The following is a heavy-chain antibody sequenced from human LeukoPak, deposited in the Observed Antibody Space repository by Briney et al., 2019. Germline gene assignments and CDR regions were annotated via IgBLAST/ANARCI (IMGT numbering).Heavy chain of an antibody. V-gene: IGHV1-2*04. J-gene: IGHJ3*02. CDR2: INPNSGGT. D-gene: IGHD3-10*01. CDR1: GYTFTGYC. Sequence: ASVNVSCKASGYTFTGYCMHWVRQAPGQGLEWMGWINPNSGGTNYAQKFQGWVTMTRDTSISTAYMELSRLRSDDTAVYYCARGSKRDYYGSGSYYQIWGQGTMVTVSS. CDR3: ARGSKRDYYGSGSYYQI.